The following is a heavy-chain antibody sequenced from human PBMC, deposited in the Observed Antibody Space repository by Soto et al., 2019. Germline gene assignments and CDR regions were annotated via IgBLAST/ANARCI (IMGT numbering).Heavy chain of an antibody. D-gene: IGHD1-1*01. CDR1: GFTFSNDW. V-gene: IGHV3-7*01. Sequence: GRSLRLSCAASGFTFSNDWMTWVRQAPGKGLEWVASINQNGGAMHYVNSVKGRFTVSRDNAKNSLYLQVNSLRAEDTAVFYCERVWNAGRFDYWGQGTLVTVS. CDR3: ERVWNAGRFDY. CDR2: INQNGGAM. J-gene: IGHJ4*02.